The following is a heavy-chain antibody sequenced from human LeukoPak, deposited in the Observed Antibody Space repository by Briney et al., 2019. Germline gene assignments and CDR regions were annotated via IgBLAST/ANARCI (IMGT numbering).Heavy chain of an antibody. D-gene: IGHD3-3*01. Sequence: SETLSLTCTVSGGSISSYYWGWIRQPPGKGLEWIGYIYYSGSTNYNPSLKSRVTISVDASKNQFSLKLSSVTAADTAVYYCARVNDFWSGYNWFDPWGQGTLVTVSS. J-gene: IGHJ5*02. CDR2: IYYSGST. CDR1: GGSISSYY. V-gene: IGHV4-59*01. CDR3: ARVNDFWSGYNWFDP.